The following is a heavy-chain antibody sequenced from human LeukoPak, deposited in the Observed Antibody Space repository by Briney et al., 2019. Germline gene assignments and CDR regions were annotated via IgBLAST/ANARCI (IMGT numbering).Heavy chain of an antibody. Sequence: ASVKVSCKASGYSFNKFGISWVRQAPGRGLEWMGWISGHNGNTDSAQKLQDRVTMTTDNSMSTAYLELRSLRSDDTAVYFCVRVGSAYGDPLESDFWGQGTLVTVYS. J-gene: IGHJ4*02. CDR3: VRVGSAYGDPLESDF. V-gene: IGHV1-18*01. CDR1: GYSFNKFG. D-gene: IGHD4-17*01. CDR2: ISGHNGNT.